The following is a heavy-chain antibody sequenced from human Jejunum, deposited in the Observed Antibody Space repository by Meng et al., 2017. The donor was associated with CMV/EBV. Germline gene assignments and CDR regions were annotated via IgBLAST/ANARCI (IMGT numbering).Heavy chain of an antibody. V-gene: IGHV3-7*01. CDR2: VRQDGRDK. J-gene: IGHJ4*02. Sequence: SSWISWVRQAPGKGLEWMANVRQDGRDKYYVDSVKGRFTISRDSAKNSLYLLMNSLRAEDTAVYYCAGGFWDIVVIPASTSTWDYWGRGTLVTVSS. CDR1: SSW. D-gene: IGHD2-2*01. CDR3: AGGFWDIVVIPASTSTWDY.